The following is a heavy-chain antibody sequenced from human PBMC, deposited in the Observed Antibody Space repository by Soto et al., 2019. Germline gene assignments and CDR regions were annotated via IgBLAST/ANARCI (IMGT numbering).Heavy chain of an antibody. J-gene: IGHJ6*02. CDR3: ARAKDIVVVVAAAAGYGMDV. CDR1: GGTFSSYA. V-gene: IGHV1-69*01. D-gene: IGHD2-15*01. Sequence: QVQLVQSGAEVKKPGSSVKVSCKASGGTFSSYAISWVRHAPGQGLEWMGGIIPIFGTANYAQKFQGRVTITADESTSTAYMELSSLRSEDTAVYYCARAKDIVVVVAAAAGYGMDVWGQGTTVTVSS. CDR2: IIPIFGTA.